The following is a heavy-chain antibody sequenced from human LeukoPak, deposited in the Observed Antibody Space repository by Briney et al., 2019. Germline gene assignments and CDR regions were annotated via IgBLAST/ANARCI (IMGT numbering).Heavy chain of an antibody. CDR3: ARGGGQDAFDI. Sequence: GGSLRLSCAASGFTFSRYRMHWVRQAPGKGLVWVSRINRDGSSTDYADSVKGRFTISRDNAKNTVDLQTNSLRAEDTAVYYCARGGGQDAFDIWGQGTMVTVSS. D-gene: IGHD4-23*01. CDR2: INRDGSST. CDR1: GFTFSRYR. J-gene: IGHJ3*02. V-gene: IGHV3-74*01.